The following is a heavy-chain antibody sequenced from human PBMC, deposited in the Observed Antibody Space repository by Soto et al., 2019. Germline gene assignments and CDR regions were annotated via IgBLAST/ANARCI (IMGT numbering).Heavy chain of an antibody. CDR1: GFIFSSYI. V-gene: IGHV3-23*01. CDR2: MSGSGDSI. CDR3: AKAVPIRSRSRGLFDA. D-gene: IGHD1-26*01. Sequence: EVQLLESGGGLIQPGGSLRLSCAASGFIFSSYIMTWVRQAPGKGLECVSGMSGSGDSIYYANSVKGRFTIPRANSTTTLSLHMNRLSAEDTAVYYCAKAVPIRSRSRGLFDAWGQGTLVTVSS. J-gene: IGHJ4*02.